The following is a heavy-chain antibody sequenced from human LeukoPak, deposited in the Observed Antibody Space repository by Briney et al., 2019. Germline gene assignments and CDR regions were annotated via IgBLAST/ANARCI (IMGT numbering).Heavy chain of an antibody. Sequence: GGSLRLSCAASGFTFSSYGTHWVRQAPGKGLEWVAFIRYDGSNKYYADSVKDRFTISRDNSKNTLYLQMNSLRAEDTAVYYCAKDRGDIVATIDYWGQGTLVTVSS. CDR2: IRYDGSNK. J-gene: IGHJ4*02. D-gene: IGHD5-12*01. CDR1: GFTFSSYG. V-gene: IGHV3-30*02. CDR3: AKDRGDIVATIDY.